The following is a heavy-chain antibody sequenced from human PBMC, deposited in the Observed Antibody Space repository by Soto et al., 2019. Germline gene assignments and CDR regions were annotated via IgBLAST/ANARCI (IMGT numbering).Heavy chain of an antibody. CDR2: FSTYNGNT. D-gene: IGHD6-25*01. Sequence: QVQLVQSGGEVKKPGASVKVSCRASGYTFTSYGIDWVRQAPGQGPEWMGWFSTYNGNTNSAQKFQGRLVLTTDTDTNTVYMELRSLTTDEAAIYYCARGSGSPGYYRGVWGKGTTVTVSS. J-gene: IGHJ6*03. CDR3: ARGSGSPGYYRGV. CDR1: GYTFTSYG. V-gene: IGHV1-18*01.